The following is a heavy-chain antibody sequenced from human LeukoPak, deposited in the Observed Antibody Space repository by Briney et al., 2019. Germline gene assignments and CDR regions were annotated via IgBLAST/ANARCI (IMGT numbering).Heavy chain of an antibody. CDR3: AREGGSGWYFN. J-gene: IGHJ4*02. CDR2: IKPDGSEK. D-gene: IGHD6-19*01. CDR1: RFSVGTNY. V-gene: IGHV3-7*01. Sequence: GGSLRLSCAASRFSVGTNYLTWVRQAPGKGLEWVANIKPDGSEKYYVDSVKGRFTISRDNAKNSLYLQMNSLRAEDTALYYCAREGGSGWYFNWGQGTLVTVSS.